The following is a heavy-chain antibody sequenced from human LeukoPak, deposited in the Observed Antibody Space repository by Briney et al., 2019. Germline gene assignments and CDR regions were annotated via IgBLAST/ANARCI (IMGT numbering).Heavy chain of an antibody. Sequence: GGSLRLSSAASGFTVSSNYMSWVRQAPGKGLEWVSVIYSGDRTYYADSVKGRFTISRDNSKNTLYLQMNSLRAEDTAVYYCARVGFGESIDYWGQGTLVTVSS. CDR1: GFTVSSNY. CDR3: ARVGFGESIDY. CDR2: IYSGDRT. V-gene: IGHV3-66*01. D-gene: IGHD3-10*01. J-gene: IGHJ4*02.